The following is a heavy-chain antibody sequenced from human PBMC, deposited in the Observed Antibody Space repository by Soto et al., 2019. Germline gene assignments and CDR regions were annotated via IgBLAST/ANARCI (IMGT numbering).Heavy chain of an antibody. CDR3: VRNGYYSLEH. V-gene: IGHV4-4*02. CDR2: THRGGTT. D-gene: IGHD3-3*01. Sequence: SETLSLTCAVSGGSISSDDWWSWVRQPPNKGMEWIGQTHRGGTTINDNPSLKNRVTISVDNSKNQFSLEVNSVTAADTAGYYCVRNGYYSLEHWGQGTLVTDSA. CDR1: GGSISSDDW. J-gene: IGHJ4*02.